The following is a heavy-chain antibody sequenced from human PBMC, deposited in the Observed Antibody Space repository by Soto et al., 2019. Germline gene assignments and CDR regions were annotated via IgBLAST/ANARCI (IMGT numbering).Heavy chain of an antibody. CDR2: IWYDGSNK. V-gene: IGHV3-33*01. J-gene: IGHJ6*01. CDR1: VFTFSSYG. CDR3: ARTRGRTYYYYGMDV. Sequence: VGSLRLSCASSVFTFSSYGMHCVRHSPGKGLEWVAVIWYDGSNKYYADSVKGRFTISRDNSKNTLYLQMNSLRAEDTAVYYCARTRGRTYYYYGMDVWGQGTTVTVSS.